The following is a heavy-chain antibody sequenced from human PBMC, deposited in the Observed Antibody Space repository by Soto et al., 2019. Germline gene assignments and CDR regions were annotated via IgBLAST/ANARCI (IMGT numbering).Heavy chain of an antibody. CDR1: GFTFSSYE. J-gene: IGHJ6*02. D-gene: IGHD2-2*02. CDR2: ISSSGSTK. V-gene: IGHV3-48*03. CDR3: AREYTAWPLAYGLDV. Sequence: PGGSLRLSCEGSGFTFSSYEMNWVRQAPGKGLEWVSYISSSGSTKNYADSVKGRFTISRDNVKNSLYLQMNSLRAEDTAVYYCAREYTAWPLAYGLDVWGQGTTVTVSS.